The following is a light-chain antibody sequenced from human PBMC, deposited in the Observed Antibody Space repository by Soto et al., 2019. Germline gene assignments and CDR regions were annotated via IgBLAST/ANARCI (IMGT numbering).Light chain of an antibody. CDR3: QQCGSSGT. J-gene: IGKJ1*01. Sequence: EMVLTQSPGTLSLSPGERATLSCRASQSVRGSYLAWYQQKPGQAPRLLIFGAASRATGIPDRFSGRGSGTDFTLTISRLEPEDFAVYYCQQCGSSGTFGQGTKVDIK. CDR2: GAA. V-gene: IGKV3-20*01. CDR1: QSVRGSY.